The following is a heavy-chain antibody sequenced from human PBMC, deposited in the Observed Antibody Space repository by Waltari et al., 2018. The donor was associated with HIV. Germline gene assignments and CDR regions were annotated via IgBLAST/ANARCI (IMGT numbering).Heavy chain of an antibody. Sequence: QVQLVESGGGLVQPGGSLRLSCAASGFIFRGFAIHWVRQAPGKGLEWVAVISRDGSSKYYADSVQGRFTISRDNSKNSLHLHMNSLRPKDTAVYYCAREGIVAAPFDFWGLGTLVTVSS. CDR3: AREGIVAAPFDF. V-gene: IGHV3-30*04. CDR1: GFIFRGFA. D-gene: IGHD2-15*01. CDR2: ISRDGSSK. J-gene: IGHJ4*02.